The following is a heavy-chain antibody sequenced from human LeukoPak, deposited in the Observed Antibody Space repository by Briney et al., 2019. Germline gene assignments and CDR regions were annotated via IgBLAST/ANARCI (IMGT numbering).Heavy chain of an antibody. Sequence: SVKVSCKVSGGTFSSYAISWVRQAPGQGLEWMGGIIPIFGTANYAQKFQGRVTITTDESTSTAYMELSSLRSEDTAVYYCAREGPNGAAFDIWGQGTMVTVSS. V-gene: IGHV1-69*05. CDR1: GGTFSSYA. CDR3: AREGPNGAAFDI. J-gene: IGHJ3*02. D-gene: IGHD1-26*01. CDR2: IIPIFGTA.